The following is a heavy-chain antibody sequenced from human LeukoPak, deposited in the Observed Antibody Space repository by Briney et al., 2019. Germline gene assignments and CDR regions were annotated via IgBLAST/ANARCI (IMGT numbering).Heavy chain of an antibody. CDR1: GGSFSGYY. CDR3: ARHAHDYGDYALYI. Sequence: SETLSLTCAVYGGSFSGYYWSWIRQPPGKGLEWIGYIYYSGSTNYNPSLKSRVTISVDTSKNQFSLKLSSVTAADTAVYYCARHAHDYGDYALYIWGQGTMVTVSS. D-gene: IGHD4-17*01. J-gene: IGHJ3*02. V-gene: IGHV4-59*08. CDR2: IYYSGST.